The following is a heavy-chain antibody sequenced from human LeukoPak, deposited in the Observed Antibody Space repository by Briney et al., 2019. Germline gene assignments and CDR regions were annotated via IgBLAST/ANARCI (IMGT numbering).Heavy chain of an antibody. J-gene: IGHJ5*02. CDR3: ASTIVLMVYADNWFDP. Sequence: PAETLSLTCTVSGGSISSSSYYWGWLRQPPGKELEWSGSIYYSGSTYYNPSLKSRVTISVDTSKTQFSLKLSSVTVADTAVYYCASTIVLMVYADNWFDPWGQGTLVTVSS. V-gene: IGHV4-39*07. CDR2: IYYSGST. CDR1: GGSISSSSYY. D-gene: IGHD2-8*01.